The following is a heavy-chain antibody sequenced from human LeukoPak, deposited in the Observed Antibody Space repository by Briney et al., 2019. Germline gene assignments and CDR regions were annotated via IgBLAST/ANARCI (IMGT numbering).Heavy chain of an antibody. J-gene: IGHJ4*02. Sequence: ASVKVSCKASGYTFTSYGISWVRQAPGQGLEGMGWISAYNGNTNYAQKLQGRVTMTTDTSTSTAYMELRSLRSDDTAVYYCARVRGYGSGSYYTVSHYFDYWGQGTLVTVSS. CDR1: GYTFTSYG. D-gene: IGHD3-10*01. CDR2: ISAYNGNT. CDR3: ARVRGYGSGSYYTVSHYFDY. V-gene: IGHV1-18*01.